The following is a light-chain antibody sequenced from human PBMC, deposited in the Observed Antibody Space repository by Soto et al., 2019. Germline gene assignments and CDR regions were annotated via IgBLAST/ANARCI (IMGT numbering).Light chain of an antibody. CDR3: QSYDSSLSGWV. Sequence: QSVLTQPPSVSGAPGQRVTISCTGSSSNIGAGYDVHWYQQLPGTAPKLLIYGNSNRTSGVPDRFSGSKSGTSASLAITGLQAYDEADYYCQSYDSSLSGWVFGGGTKLTVL. CDR1: SSNIGAGYD. J-gene: IGLJ3*02. V-gene: IGLV1-40*01. CDR2: GNS.